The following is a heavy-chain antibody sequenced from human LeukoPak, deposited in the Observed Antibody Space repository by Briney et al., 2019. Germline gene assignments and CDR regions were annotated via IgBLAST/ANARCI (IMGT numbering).Heavy chain of an antibody. V-gene: IGHV3-30*02. J-gene: IGHJ3*02. D-gene: IGHD2-15*01. Sequence: GGSLRLSCAASAFTFSRYGMHWVRQAPGKGLEWVAFIRYDGSNKYYADSVKGRFTISRDNSKNTLYLQMNSLRAEDTAVYYCAKDGDIVVVVAASDAFDIWGQGTMVTVSS. CDR3: AKDGDIVVVVAASDAFDI. CDR1: AFTFSRYG. CDR2: IRYDGSNK.